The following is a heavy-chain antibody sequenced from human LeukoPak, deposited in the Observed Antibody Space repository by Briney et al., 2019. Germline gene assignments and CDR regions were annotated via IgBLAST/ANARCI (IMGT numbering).Heavy chain of an antibody. CDR1: GFTFSDYY. J-gene: IGHJ4*02. D-gene: IGHD6-13*01. CDR3: ARVRRDIVADTIDY. Sequence: GSLRLSCAASGFTFSDYYMSWIRQPAGKGLEWIGRVHTSGSTNYNPSLESRVTISIDTSKNQFSLKLSSVTAADTAVYYCARVRRDIVADTIDYWGQGTLVTVSS. V-gene: IGHV4-4*07. CDR2: VHTSGST.